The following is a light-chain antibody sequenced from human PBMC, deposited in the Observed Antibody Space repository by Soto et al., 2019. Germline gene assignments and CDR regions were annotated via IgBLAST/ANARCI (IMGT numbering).Light chain of an antibody. CDR3: MSRTSTVTFV. CDR1: SSDVGGYNY. Sequence: QSVLTQPASVSGSPGQSITISCTGTSSDVGGYNYVSWYQQHPGKVPKLIIYEVRNRPSGVSPRFSGSKSGNMASLTISGLLAEDEADYYCMSRTSTVTFVFGTGTKV. V-gene: IGLV2-14*01. J-gene: IGLJ1*01. CDR2: EVR.